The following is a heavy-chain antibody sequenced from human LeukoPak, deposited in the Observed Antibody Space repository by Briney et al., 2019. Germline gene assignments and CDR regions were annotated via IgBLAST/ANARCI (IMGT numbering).Heavy chain of an antibody. D-gene: IGHD3-16*01. Sequence: ASVKVSCKASGYTFTGYYMHWVRQAPGQGLEWMGWINPDSGGTNYAQKFQGRVTMTRDTSISTVYMELSRLRSDDTAVYYCARGSYSMIKTIDAFDTWGQGTMVTVSS. CDR1: GYTFTGYY. J-gene: IGHJ3*02. V-gene: IGHV1-2*02. CDR2: INPDSGGT. CDR3: ARGSYSMIKTIDAFDT.